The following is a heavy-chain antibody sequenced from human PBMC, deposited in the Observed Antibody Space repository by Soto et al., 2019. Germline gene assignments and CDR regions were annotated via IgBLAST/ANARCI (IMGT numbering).Heavy chain of an antibody. V-gene: IGHV3-15*07. CDR3: TTGEAVEYYYYYYGMDV. Sequence: EVQLVESGGGLVKPGGSLRLSCAASGFTFSNAWMNWVRQAPGKGLEWVGRIKSKTDGGTTDYAAPVKGRFTISRDDSKNTLYLQMNSLKTEDTAVYYCTTGEAVEYYYYYYGMDVWGQGTTVTVSS. CDR1: GFTFSNAW. CDR2: IKSKTDGGTT. D-gene: IGHD6-19*01. J-gene: IGHJ6*02.